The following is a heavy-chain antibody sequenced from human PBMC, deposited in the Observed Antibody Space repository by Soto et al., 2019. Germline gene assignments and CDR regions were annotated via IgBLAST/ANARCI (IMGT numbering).Heavy chain of an antibody. J-gene: IGHJ6*02. V-gene: IGHV1-69*01. D-gene: IGHD1-26*01. CDR2: IIPIFGTA. CDR1: GGTFSSYA. Sequence: QVQLVQSGAEVKKPGSSVKVSCKASGGTFSSYAISWVRQAPGQGLEWMGGIIPIFGTANYAQKFQGRVTITADESTSTAHMELSSLRSEDTAVYYWASRWELLGDYYYYYGMDVWGQGTTVTVSS. CDR3: ASRWELLGDYYYYYGMDV.